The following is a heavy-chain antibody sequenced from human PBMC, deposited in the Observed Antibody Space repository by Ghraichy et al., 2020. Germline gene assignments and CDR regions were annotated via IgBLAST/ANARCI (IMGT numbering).Heavy chain of an antibody. CDR1: GFTFSSYG. Sequence: SCAASGFTFSSYGMHWVRQAPGKGLEWVAVISYDESNKYYADSVKGRFTISRDNSKNTLYLQMNSLRAEDTAVYYCAGELTRYYGMDVWGQGTTVTVSS. CDR2: ISYDESNK. D-gene: IGHD1-26*01. V-gene: IGHV3-30*03. CDR3: AGELTRYYGMDV. J-gene: IGHJ6*02.